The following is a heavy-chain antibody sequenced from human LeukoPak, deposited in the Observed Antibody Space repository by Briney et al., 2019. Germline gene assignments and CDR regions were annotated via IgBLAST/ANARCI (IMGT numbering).Heavy chain of an antibody. V-gene: IGHV3-48*03. J-gene: IGHJ4*02. Sequence: GGSLRLSCAASGFTFSSYEMNWVRQAPGKGLEWASYISSSGSTIYYADSVKGRFTISRDNAKNSLYLQMNSLRAEDTAVYYCARMHDSSGYYSWGQGTLVTVSS. CDR3: ARMHDSSGYYS. D-gene: IGHD3-22*01. CDR2: ISSSGSTI. CDR1: GFTFSSYE.